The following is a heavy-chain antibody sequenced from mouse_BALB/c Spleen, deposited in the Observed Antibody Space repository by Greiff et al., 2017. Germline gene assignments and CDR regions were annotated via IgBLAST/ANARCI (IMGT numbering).Heavy chain of an antibody. D-gene: IGHD2-4*01. V-gene: IGHV1-69*01. CDR1: GYTFTDYW. CDR2: IDTSDSYT. J-gene: IGHJ3*01. Sequence: QVQLQQPGAELVMPGASVKMSCKASGYTFTDYWMHWVKQRPGQGLEWIGAIDTSDSYTSYNQKFKGKATLTVDESSSTAYMQLSSLTSEDSAVYYCARGPTMITRGDFAYWGQGTLVTVSA. CDR3: ARGPTMITRGDFAY.